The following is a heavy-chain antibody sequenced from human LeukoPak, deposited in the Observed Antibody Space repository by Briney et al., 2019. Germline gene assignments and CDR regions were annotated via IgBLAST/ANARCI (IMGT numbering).Heavy chain of an antibody. CDR3: ARPSYDSSDYEYFQH. D-gene: IGHD3-22*01. Sequence: ASVKVSCKASGYTFTSYYMHWVRQAPGQGLEWVGIINPSGGSTSYAQKFQGRVTMTRDMSTSTVYRELSSLRSEDTAVYYCARPSYDSSDYEYFQHWGQGTLVTVSS. CDR1: GYTFTSYY. CDR2: INPSGGST. J-gene: IGHJ1*01. V-gene: IGHV1-46*01.